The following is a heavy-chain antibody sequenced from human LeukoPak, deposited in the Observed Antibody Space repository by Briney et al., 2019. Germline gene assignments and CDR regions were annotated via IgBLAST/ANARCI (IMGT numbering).Heavy chain of an antibody. CDR3: ARGRTDAAVAGNFDY. Sequence: RSSETLSLTCTVSGGSISSGSYYWSWIRQPAGKGLEWIGRIYTSGSTNYNPSLKSRVTISVDTSKNQFSLKLSSVTAADTAVYYCARGRTDAAVAGNFDYWGQGTLVTVSS. D-gene: IGHD6-19*01. CDR2: IYTSGST. J-gene: IGHJ4*02. CDR1: GGSISSGSYY. V-gene: IGHV4-61*02.